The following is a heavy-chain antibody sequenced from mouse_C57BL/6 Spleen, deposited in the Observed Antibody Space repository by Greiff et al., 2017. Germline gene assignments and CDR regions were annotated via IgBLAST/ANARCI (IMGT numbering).Heavy chain of an antibody. CDR1: GYTFTSYW. D-gene: IGHD1-1*01. CDR3: ARGRPQYYGSSYVYAMDY. Sequence: QVQLQQPGAELVMPGASVKLSCKASGYTFTSYWMHWVKQRPGQGLEWIGEIDPSDSYTNYNQKFKGKSTLTVDKSSSTAYMQLSSLTSEDSAVYYCARGRPQYYGSSYVYAMDYWGQGTSVTVSS. CDR2: IDPSDSYT. V-gene: IGHV1-69*01. J-gene: IGHJ4*01.